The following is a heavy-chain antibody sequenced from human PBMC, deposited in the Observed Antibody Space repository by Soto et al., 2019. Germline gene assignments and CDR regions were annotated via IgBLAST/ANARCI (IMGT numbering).Heavy chain of an antibody. CDR2: IKQVGSEK. CDR1: GLTFGSNW. V-gene: IGHV3-7*03. Sequence: EVQLVESGGGLVHPGGSLRLSGAASGLTFGSNWMSWVRQAPGKGLEWVANIKQVGSEKYYVDSVKGRFTISRDNAKNSLYLQMNSLRAEDTAVYYCARESWSYEDYWGQGTLVTVSS. D-gene: IGHD1-26*01. CDR3: ARESWSYEDY. J-gene: IGHJ4*02.